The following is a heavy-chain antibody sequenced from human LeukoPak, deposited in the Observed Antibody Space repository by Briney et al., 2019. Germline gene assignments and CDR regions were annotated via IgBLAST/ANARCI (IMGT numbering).Heavy chain of an antibody. J-gene: IGHJ4*02. CDR3: ARGRYGAYGDY. CDR2: IYHSGST. Sequence: SETLSLTCAVYGGSFSGYYWTWIRQPPGKGLEWIGEIYHSGSTNYNPSLKSRVTISVDTSKNKFSLKLTSVAAADTAVYYCARGRYGAYGDYWGQGTLVTVCS. CDR1: GGSFSGYY. V-gene: IGHV4-34*01. D-gene: IGHD4/OR15-4a*01.